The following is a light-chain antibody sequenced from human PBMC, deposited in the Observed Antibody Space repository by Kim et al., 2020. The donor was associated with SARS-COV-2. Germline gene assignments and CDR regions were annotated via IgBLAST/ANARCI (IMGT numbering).Light chain of an antibody. Sequence: PGQRVIISCSGSNSNSRSNYVYWYQQPPGTAPKLLIYRNNQRPSGVPDRFSGSKSGTSASLAISGLRSEDEADYYCAAWDDSLSGVFGGGTQLTVL. CDR1: NSNSRSNY. V-gene: IGLV1-47*01. CDR3: AAWDDSLSGV. CDR2: RNN. J-gene: IGLJ3*02.